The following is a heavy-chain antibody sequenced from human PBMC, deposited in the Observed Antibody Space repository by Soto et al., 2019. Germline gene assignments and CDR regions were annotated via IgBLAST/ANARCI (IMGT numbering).Heavy chain of an antibody. Sequence: GESLKISCKASGYSFSSYWIGWVRQTPEIGLEWMGIIYPGDSNPRYSPSFQGQVTISADEAINTAYLQWNSLKASDTAMYYCARHDRDGGYSSGYYALDHWGQGTLVTVSS. CDR3: ARHDRDGGYSSGYYALDH. D-gene: IGHD3-22*01. CDR1: GYSFSSYW. V-gene: IGHV5-51*01. J-gene: IGHJ4*02. CDR2: IYPGDSNP.